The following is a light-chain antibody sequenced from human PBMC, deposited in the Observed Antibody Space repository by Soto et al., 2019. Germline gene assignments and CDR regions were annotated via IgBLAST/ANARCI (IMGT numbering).Light chain of an antibody. CDR1: SSDVGGSNF. CDR3: VSYISSTTYV. J-gene: IGLJ1*01. CDR2: DVA. Sequence: QSALTQPASVSDSPGQSITISCTGTSSDVGGSNFVSWYQQHPGKPPKLIIYDVANRPSGVSNRFSGSKSGSTASLIISRLQTEEEADYYCVSYISSTTYVFGTGTKVTVL. V-gene: IGLV2-14*03.